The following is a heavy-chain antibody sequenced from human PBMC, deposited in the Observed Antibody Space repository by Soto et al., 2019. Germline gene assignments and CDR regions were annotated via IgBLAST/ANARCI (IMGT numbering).Heavy chain of an antibody. CDR3: TSRDLDYLIHVDTFAI. J-gene: IGHJ3*02. D-gene: IGHD4-17*01. V-gene: IGHV4-34*01. Sequence: SETLCLTWAVYGGSFSGYYWHCIRQSPGKGLEWIGEINYSGSTKYNPSLTRRVTISLDVSKNQFSLKLSSMTAADTAVYYCTSRDLDYLIHVDTFAIRGQGTMVTVSS. CDR1: GGSFSGYY. CDR2: INYSGST.